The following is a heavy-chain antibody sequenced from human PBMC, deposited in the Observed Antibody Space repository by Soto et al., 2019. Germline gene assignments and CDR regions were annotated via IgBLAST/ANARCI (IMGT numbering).Heavy chain of an antibody. CDR1: GFTFRSYG. CDR3: ANAEYSRYKNMGV. V-gene: IGHV3-30*18. J-gene: IGHJ6*02. CDR2: ISYDGSIK. D-gene: IGHD5-18*01. Sequence: GGSLRLSCAASGFTFRSYGMHWVRQAPGRGLEWVALISYDGSIKYYADSVRGRFTISRDNSKNTLYLQMNSLRAEDTAVYYCANAEYSRYKNMGVWGQGXTVTVYS.